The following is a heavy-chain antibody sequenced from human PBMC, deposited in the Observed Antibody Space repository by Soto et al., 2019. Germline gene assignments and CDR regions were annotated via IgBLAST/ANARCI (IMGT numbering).Heavy chain of an antibody. CDR3: AHPRGYGVFDAYDI. Sequence: PGGSLRLSGAASGFTFSTYAMSWVRQAPGKGLEWVSAISGSGDYTYDADSVKGRFSISRDNSMNTLYLQMNSLRIEDTAIYYCAHPRGYGVFDAYDIWGQGTVVTVSS. CDR2: ISGSGDYT. CDR1: GFTFSTYA. D-gene: IGHD4-17*01. J-gene: IGHJ3*02. V-gene: IGHV3-23*01.